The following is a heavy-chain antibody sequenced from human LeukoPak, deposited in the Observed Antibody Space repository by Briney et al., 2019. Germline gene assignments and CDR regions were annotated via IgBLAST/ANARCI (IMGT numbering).Heavy chain of an antibody. Sequence: SETLSLTCAVYGGSFSGYYWSWIRQPPGKGLEWIGEINHSGSTNYNPSLKSRVTISVDTSKNQFSLKLSSLTAADTAVYYCARGVTMIVVVIHDWYFDLWGRGTLVTVSS. CDR1: GGSFSGYY. J-gene: IGHJ2*01. D-gene: IGHD3-22*01. CDR2: INHSGST. CDR3: ARGVTMIVVVIHDWYFDL. V-gene: IGHV4-34*01.